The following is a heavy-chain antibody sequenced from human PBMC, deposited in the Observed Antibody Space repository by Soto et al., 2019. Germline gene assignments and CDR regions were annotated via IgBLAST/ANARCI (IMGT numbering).Heavy chain of an antibody. CDR3: ARGAGGNFYFGY. D-gene: IGHD2-21*02. CDR2: VYYSGST. V-gene: IGHV4-31*03. CDR1: GGSINRGGYY. Sequence: SETLSLTCTVSGGSINRGGYYWTWIRQHPGKGLEWIGSVYYSGSTNYNPSLKSRLTISVDTSKNQFSLRLSSVSAADTAVYYCARGAGGNFYFGYWGQGTLVTVS. J-gene: IGHJ4*02.